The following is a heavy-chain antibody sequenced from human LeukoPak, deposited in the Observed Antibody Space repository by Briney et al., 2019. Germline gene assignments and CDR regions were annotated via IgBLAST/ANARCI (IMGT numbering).Heavy chain of an antibody. CDR1: GYTFTSYG. CDR2: ISAYNGNT. Sequence: ASVKVSCKASGYTFTSYGISWVRQAPGQGLEWMGWISAYNGNTNYAQKLQGRVTMTTDTSTSTAYMELSSLRSEDTAVYYCARDLPSAISAAAPDYWGQGTLVTVSS. CDR3: ARDLPSAISAAAPDY. D-gene: IGHD6-13*01. J-gene: IGHJ4*02. V-gene: IGHV1-18*01.